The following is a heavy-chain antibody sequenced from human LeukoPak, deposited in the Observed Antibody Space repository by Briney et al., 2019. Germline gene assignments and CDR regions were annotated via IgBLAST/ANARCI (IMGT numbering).Heavy chain of an antibody. D-gene: IGHD6-19*01. CDR3: ARHGWHAWYFDL. Sequence: KSSETLSLTCVVYGESFSGYSWSWIRQPPGKGLEWMGEINQRRNTNYNPSLKSRVTISIETSKNQFSLKLSSVTAADTAVYYWARHGWHAWYFDLWGRGTLVTVSS. J-gene: IGHJ2*01. CDR1: GESFSGYS. V-gene: IGHV4-34*01. CDR2: INQRRNT.